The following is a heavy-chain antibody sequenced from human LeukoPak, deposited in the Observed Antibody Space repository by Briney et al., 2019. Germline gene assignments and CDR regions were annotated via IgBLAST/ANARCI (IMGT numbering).Heavy chain of an antibody. CDR3: ARLSGTAFDY. Sequence: PGGSLRLPCAASGFTFEDYAMSWVRQAPGKGPEWVYAVNWNGGATGYPDSVKGRFTISRDNAKNSLYLQMNSLRAEDTAFYYCARLSGTAFDYWGQGALVTVSS. CDR2: VNWNGGAT. CDR1: GFTFEDYA. D-gene: IGHD3-16*02. J-gene: IGHJ4*02. V-gene: IGHV3-20*04.